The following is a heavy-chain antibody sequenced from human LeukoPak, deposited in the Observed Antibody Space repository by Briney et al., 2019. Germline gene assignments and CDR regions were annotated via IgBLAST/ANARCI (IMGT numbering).Heavy chain of an antibody. D-gene: IGHD6-19*01. CDR1: RYTFTGYY. J-gene: IGHJ6*03. CDR3: ARDGPGIAVAGTLYYYYMDV. Sequence: ASVKVSCKASRYTFTGYYMHWVRQAPGQGLEWMGWINPKSGGTNYAQKFQGRVTMTRDTSISTAYMEMSRLRSDDTAVYYCARDGPGIAVAGTLYYYYMDVWGKGTTVTVSS. CDR2: INPKSGGT. V-gene: IGHV1-2*02.